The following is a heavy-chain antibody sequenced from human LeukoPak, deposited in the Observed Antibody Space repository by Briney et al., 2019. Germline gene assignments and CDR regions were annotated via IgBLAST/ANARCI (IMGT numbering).Heavy chain of an antibody. CDR1: GFTFSSYE. D-gene: IGHD2-15*01. CDR2: ISSSGSTI. J-gene: IGHJ4*02. Sequence: GGSLRLSCAASGFTFSSYEMNWVRQAPGKGLEWVSYISSSGSTIYYADSVKGRFTISRDNSKNTLYLQMNSLRAEDTAVYHCAKEPVAATTYFDYWGQGTLVTVSS. V-gene: IGHV3-48*03. CDR3: AKEPVAATTYFDY.